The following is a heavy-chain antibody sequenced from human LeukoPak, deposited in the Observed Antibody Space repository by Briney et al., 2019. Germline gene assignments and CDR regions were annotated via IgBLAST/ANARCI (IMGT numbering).Heavy chain of an antibody. CDR2: FDPEDGET. CDR1: GYTLTELS. CDR3: ATERATMVRGVITRSGSMDV. V-gene: IGHV1-24*01. J-gene: IGHJ6*04. D-gene: IGHD3-10*01. Sequence: GASVKVSCKVSGYTLTELSMHWVRQAPGKGLEWMGGFDPEDGETIYAQKFQGRVTMTEDTSTDTAYMELSSLRSEDTAVYYCATERATMVRGVITRSGSMDVWGKGTTVTVSP.